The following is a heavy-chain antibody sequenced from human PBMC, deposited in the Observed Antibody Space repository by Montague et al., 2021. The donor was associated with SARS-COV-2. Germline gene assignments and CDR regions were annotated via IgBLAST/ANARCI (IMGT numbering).Heavy chain of an antibody. D-gene: IGHD3-3*01. CDR1: GGSLSGYY. CDR3: ARGADYDFWSGFLRYKWFDP. V-gene: IGHV4-34*01. CDR2: INHSGST. J-gene: IGHJ5*02. Sequence: SETLSLTCAVYGGSLSGYYWAWIRQTPAKGLEWIGEINHSGSTNYNPSLKSRLTISVDTSKKQFSLKLNSMTAADTAVYYCARGADYDFWSGFLRYKWFDPWAWEPRSPSPQ.